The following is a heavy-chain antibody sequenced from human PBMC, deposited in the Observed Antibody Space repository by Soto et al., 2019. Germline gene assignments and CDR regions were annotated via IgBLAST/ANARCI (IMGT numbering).Heavy chain of an antibody. V-gene: IGHV1-69*12. CDR2: IIPIFGTA. J-gene: IGHJ5*02. CDR3: ARVGAVAGIRNCYDP. Sequence: QVQLVQSGAEVKKPGSSVKVSCKASGGTFSSYAISWVRQAPGQGLEWRGGIIPIFGTANYARKFQGRVTRTADEPTSTAYMELSSLRSEDSAVYYCARVGAVAGIRNCYDPWGQGTLVTLSS. CDR1: GGTFSSYA. D-gene: IGHD6-19*01.